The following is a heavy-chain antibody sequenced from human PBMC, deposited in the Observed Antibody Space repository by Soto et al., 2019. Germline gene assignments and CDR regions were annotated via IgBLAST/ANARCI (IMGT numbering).Heavy chain of an antibody. CDR2: IYYSWIT. J-gene: IGHJ3*01. CDR3: ARLLAYCGGDCSLHALDV. V-gene: IGHV4-30-4*01. Sequence: SETLSLTCTVSVGSINSGYYYWSWILQPPGKGLECIGYIYYSWITYYNPSLKSRVTISLDTSKNHFSLKLRSVAAADTAVYSCARLLAYCGGDCSLHALDVWGRGTMVTFSS. D-gene: IGHD2-21*02. CDR1: VGSINSGYYY.